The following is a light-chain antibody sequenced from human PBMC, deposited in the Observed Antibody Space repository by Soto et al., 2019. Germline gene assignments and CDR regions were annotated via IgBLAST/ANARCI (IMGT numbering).Light chain of an antibody. CDR3: AAWDDSLNGPV. Sequence: QSVLTQPPSASGTPGQRVTISCSGSSSNIGSNTVNWYQQLPGTDPKLLIYSNNQRPSGVPYRFSGSKSGTSASLAISGLQYEDEADYYCAAWDDSLNGPVFGGGTKLTVL. J-gene: IGLJ3*02. CDR2: SNN. V-gene: IGLV1-44*01. CDR1: SSNIGSNT.